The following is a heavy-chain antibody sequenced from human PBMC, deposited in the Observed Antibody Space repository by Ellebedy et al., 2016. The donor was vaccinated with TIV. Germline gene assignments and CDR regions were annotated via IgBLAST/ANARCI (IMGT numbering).Heavy chain of an antibody. J-gene: IGHJ1*01. CDR2: ISAYNGNT. CDR3: ARDTLGVIAAADAEYFQH. D-gene: IGHD6-13*01. CDR1: GYTFTSYG. V-gene: IGHV1-18*01. Sequence: ASVKVSXXASGYTFTSYGISWVRQAPGQGLEWMGWISAYNGNTNYAQKLQGRVPMTTATSTSTAYMELRSLRSDDTAVYYCARDTLGVIAAADAEYFQHWGQGTLVTVSS.